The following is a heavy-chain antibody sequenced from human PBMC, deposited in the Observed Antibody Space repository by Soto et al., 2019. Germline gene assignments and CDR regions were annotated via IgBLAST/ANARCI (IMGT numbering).Heavy chain of an antibody. J-gene: IGHJ6*03. CDR1: GGSISSGGYY. CDR2: IYYSGST. Sequence: SETLSLTCTVSGGSISSGGYYWSWIRQHPGKGLEWIGYIYYSGSTYYNPSLKSRVTISVDTSKNQFSLKLRSVTAADTAVYYCARRGVFVNAIHYYYYMDVWCKGITVTVS. V-gene: IGHV4-31*03. CDR3: ARRGVFVNAIHYYYYMDV. D-gene: IGHD2-8*01.